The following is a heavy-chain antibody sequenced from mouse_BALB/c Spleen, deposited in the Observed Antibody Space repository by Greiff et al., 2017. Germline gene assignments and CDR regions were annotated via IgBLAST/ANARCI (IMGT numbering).Heavy chain of an antibody. CDR1: GYTFTSYW. CDR3: AREEGYYEYDYAMDY. Sequence: QVQLQQPGAELVKPGAPVKLSCKASGYTFTSYWMNWVKQRPGRGLEWIGRIDPSDSETHYNQKFKDKATLTVDKSSSTAYIQLSSLTSEDSAVYYCAREEGYYEYDYAMDYWGQGTSVTVSS. V-gene: IGHV1-69*02. CDR2: IDPSDSET. D-gene: IGHD2-4*01. J-gene: IGHJ4*01.